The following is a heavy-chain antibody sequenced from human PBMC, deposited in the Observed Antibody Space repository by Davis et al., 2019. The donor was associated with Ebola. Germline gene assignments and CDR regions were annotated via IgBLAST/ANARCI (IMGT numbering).Heavy chain of an antibody. D-gene: IGHD2-15*01. CDR1: GFTFSTFA. Sequence: GESLKISCAASGFTFSTFAMNWVRQAPGKGLEWVSLINHNGDTSYYVDSVKGRFTISRDVSKNTVYLQMNNLRSEDTAIYYCARGRGGSSTFIFDYWGQGTLVTVSS. J-gene: IGHJ4*02. CDR3: ARGRGGSSTFIFDY. CDR2: INHNGDTS. V-gene: IGHV3-23*01.